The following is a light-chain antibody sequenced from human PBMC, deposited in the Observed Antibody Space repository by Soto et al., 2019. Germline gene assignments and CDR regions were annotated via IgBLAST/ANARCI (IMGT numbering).Light chain of an antibody. Sequence: VLTQSPATLSLYPGERATLSCTASQHVTTTYIAWYQQKFGQAPRLLIYGASSRATVTTDRCTGRGFGTDFTLTISRVEPDYFAVYYCQQYDSSFPFGGGTKVE. V-gene: IGKV3-20*01. CDR2: GAS. CDR1: QHVTTTY. CDR3: QQYDSSFP. J-gene: IGKJ4*01.